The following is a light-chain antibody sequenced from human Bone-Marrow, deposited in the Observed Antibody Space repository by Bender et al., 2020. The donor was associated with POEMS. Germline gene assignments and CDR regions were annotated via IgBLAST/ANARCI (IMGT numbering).Light chain of an antibody. CDR2: VNT. CDR1: GGSVASNH. CDR3: QSYDRNNVF. Sequence: NFMLTQPHSVSESPGNTVTISCTASGGSVASNHVQGFQQRPGSAPTTVIYVNTQRPSGVPNRFTGSIDSSSNSASLTISGLKTEDEADYFCQSYDRNNVFFGGGTRLTVL. J-gene: IGLJ2*01. V-gene: IGLV6-57*02.